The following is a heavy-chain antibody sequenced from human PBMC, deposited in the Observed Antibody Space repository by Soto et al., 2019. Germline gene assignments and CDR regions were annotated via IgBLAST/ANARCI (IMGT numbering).Heavy chain of an antibody. CDR3: AKDRTYYEF. J-gene: IGHJ3*01. Sequence: EVQLLESGGGSVQPGGSLRLSCAASGFTFSSYAMSWVRQAPGKGLEWVSSISDGGGSTYYADSVKGRFTISRDNSRNALYLQMNCLRAEDTAVYYCAKDRTYYEFWGRGTMVTVSS. CDR2: ISDGGGST. CDR1: GFTFSSYA. D-gene: IGHD3-22*01. V-gene: IGHV3-23*01.